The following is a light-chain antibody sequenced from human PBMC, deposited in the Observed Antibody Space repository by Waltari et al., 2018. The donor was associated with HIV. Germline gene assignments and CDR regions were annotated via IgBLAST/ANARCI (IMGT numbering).Light chain of an antibody. CDR1: SSDVGGYNY. CDR2: DVS. CDR3: SSYTSDTTVV. J-gene: IGLJ2*01. V-gene: IGLV2-14*01. Sequence: QSALSQPASVSGSPGQSITISCTGTSSDVGGYNYVSWYQQHPGKAPQLMIYDVSKRPSGMSNRFSGSKSGNTASLSISGLQAEDEADYYCSSYTSDTTVVFGGGTKLTVL.